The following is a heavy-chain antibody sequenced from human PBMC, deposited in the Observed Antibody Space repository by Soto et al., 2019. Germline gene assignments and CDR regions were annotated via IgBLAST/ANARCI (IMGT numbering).Heavy chain of an antibody. CDR3: TRTRLIASSFDN. V-gene: IGHV3-33*01. CDR1: GFNFTKYI. Sequence: GGSLRLSCAAAGFNFTKYIIHWVRQAPGKGLEWVAMIWYDGIDKYYGDSVKGRFTLSRDNSKDTVDLQINTLRAEDTAVYYCTRTRLIASSFDNSGQGSLVTVSS. CDR2: IWYDGIDK. J-gene: IGHJ4*02. D-gene: IGHD2-2*01.